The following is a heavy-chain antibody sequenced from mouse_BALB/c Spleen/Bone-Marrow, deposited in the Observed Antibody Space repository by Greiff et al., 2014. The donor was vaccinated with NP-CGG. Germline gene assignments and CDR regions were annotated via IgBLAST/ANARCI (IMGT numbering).Heavy chain of an antibody. V-gene: IGHV1-4*01. D-gene: IGHD4-1*01. Sequence: VQPQQPRAELASPGDSAKMHCQASSSNFTSHWMHWVKQRPGQGLEWIGYINPSTGHTEYDQKFKDKATLTADKSSSTAYMQLSSLTSEDSAVYYCARGNWEALDYRRQPTSVTFRS. CDR3: ARGNWEALDY. CDR2: INPSTGHT. CDR1: SSNFTSHW. J-gene: IGHJ4*01.